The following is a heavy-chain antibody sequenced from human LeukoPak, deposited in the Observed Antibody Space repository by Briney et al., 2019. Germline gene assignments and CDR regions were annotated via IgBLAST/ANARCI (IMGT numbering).Heavy chain of an antibody. Sequence: ASVTVSCKASGGTFSSYAISWVRQAPGQGLEWVGGIIPIFGTANYAQKFQGRVTITADESTSTAYMELSSLRSEDTAVYYCARVPYYYDSSGYFSYYGMDAWGQGTTVTVSS. CDR3: ARVPYYYDSSGYFSYYGMDA. D-gene: IGHD3-22*01. CDR2: IIPIFGTA. CDR1: GGTFSSYA. V-gene: IGHV1-69*13. J-gene: IGHJ6*02.